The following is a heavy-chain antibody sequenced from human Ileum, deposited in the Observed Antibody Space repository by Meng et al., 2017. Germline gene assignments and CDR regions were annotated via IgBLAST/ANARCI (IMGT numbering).Heavy chain of an antibody. D-gene: IGHD7-27*01. CDR1: GNSVSSDTGA. J-gene: IGHJ4*02. CDR3: AGKDWGEGLDF. CDR2: TYYRSRWYN. V-gene: IGHV6-1*01. Sequence: HVQLQQSGPGLVKPSQTLSLTCAISGNSVSSDTGAWNWIRHSPSRGLEWLGRTYYRSRWYNNYAVSVKSRITSNPDTSKNQCSLQLNSVTPDDTAVYYCAGKDWGEGLDFWDQGTLVTVSS.